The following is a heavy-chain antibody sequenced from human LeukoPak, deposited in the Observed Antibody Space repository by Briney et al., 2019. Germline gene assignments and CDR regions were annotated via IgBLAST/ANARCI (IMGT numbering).Heavy chain of an antibody. CDR3: ARDTYYYDSSGPSLLDY. Sequence: ASVKVSCKASGGTFSSYAISWVRQAPGQGLEWMGGIIPIFGTANYAQKFQGRVTITADESTSTAYMELSSLRSEDTAVYYCARDTYYYDSSGPSLLDYWGRGTLVTVSS. V-gene: IGHV1-69*13. D-gene: IGHD3-22*01. CDR1: GGTFSSYA. J-gene: IGHJ4*02. CDR2: IIPIFGTA.